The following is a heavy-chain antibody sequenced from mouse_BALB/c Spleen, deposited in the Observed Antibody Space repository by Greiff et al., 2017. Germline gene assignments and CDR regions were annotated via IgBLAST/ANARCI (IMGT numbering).Heavy chain of an antibody. V-gene: IGHV3-2*02. CDR3: ARRSPYGYTAMDY. CDR2: ISYSGST. Sequence: EAQRVESGPGLVKPSQSLSLTCTVTGYSITSDYAWNWIRQFPGNKLEWMGYISYSGSTSYNPSLKSRISITRDTSKNQFFLQLNSVTTEDTATYYCARRSPYGYTAMDYWGQGTSVTVSS. D-gene: IGHD2-2*01. CDR1: GYSITSDYA. J-gene: IGHJ4*01.